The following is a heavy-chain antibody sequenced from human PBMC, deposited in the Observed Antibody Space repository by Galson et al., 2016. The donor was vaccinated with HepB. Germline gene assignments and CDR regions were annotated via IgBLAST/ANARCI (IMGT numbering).Heavy chain of an antibody. J-gene: IGHJ6*03. D-gene: IGHD2-2*01. CDR3: AREVGYCTSTSCEGHMDV. CDR1: GFTFGRYA. V-gene: IGHV3-33*01. Sequence: SLRLSCAASGFTFGRYAMHWVRLAPGKGLEWVAVIWYDGSNKYYADSVKGRFTISRDNSKNTLYLQMNSLRAEDTAVYYCAREVGYCTSTSCEGHMDVWGKGTTVTVSS. CDR2: IWYDGSNK.